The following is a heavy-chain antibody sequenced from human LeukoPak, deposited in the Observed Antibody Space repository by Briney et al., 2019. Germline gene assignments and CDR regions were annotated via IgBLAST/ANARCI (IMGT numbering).Heavy chain of an antibody. CDR1: GFTFNSYA. Sequence: GGSLRLSCAAFGFTFNSYAMTWVRQAPGKGLEWVSLISDSGGRIYYADSVKGRFTISRDNSKNTLYLQMNSLRAEDTAVYYCAKIGRRYDFWTGYYEEEVDYMDVWGKGTTVTVSS. CDR2: ISDSGGRI. D-gene: IGHD3-3*01. CDR3: AKIGRRYDFWTGYYEEEVDYMDV. V-gene: IGHV3-23*01. J-gene: IGHJ6*03.